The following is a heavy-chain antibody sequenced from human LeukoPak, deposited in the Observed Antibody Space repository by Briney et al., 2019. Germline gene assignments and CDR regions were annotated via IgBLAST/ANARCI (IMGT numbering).Heavy chain of an antibody. V-gene: IGHV3-53*01. CDR1: GFTVSSNY. J-gene: IGHJ1*01. CDR2: IYSGGNA. CDR3: ASGYCSGGHCYSVYFQH. D-gene: IGHD2-15*01. Sequence: GGSLRLSCAASGFTVSSNYMSWVRQAPGKGLEWVSVIYSGGNAYYADSVKGRFTISRDNSKNTLYLQMNSLRAEDTAVYYCASGYCSGGHCYSVYFQHWGQGTLVTVSS.